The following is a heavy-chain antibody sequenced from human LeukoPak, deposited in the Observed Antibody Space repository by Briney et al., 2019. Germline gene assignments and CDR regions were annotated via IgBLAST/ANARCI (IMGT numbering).Heavy chain of an antibody. J-gene: IGHJ4*02. CDR2: IYHSGNT. CDR1: GDSISSGVNY. V-gene: IGHV4-31*03. Sequence: SETLSLTCTVSGDSISSGVNYWSWIRQRPGQGLEWIGCIYHSGNTYYNPSLKSRLTMSVDTSKNQFSLKLSSVTAADTAVYYCARDVLRYYFDSWGQGTLVTVSS. D-gene: IGHD2-8*02. CDR3: ARDVLRYYFDS.